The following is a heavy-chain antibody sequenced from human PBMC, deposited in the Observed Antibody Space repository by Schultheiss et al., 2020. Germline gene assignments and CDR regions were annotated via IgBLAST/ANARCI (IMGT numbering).Heavy chain of an antibody. D-gene: IGHD5-12*01. Sequence: GGSLRLSCAASGFTFSSYGMHWVRQAPGKGLEWVAVISYDGSNKYYADSVKGRFTISRDNSKNTLYLQMNSLKTEDTAVYYCIVATIRDYWGQGTLVTVSS. J-gene: IGHJ4*02. CDR1: GFTFSSYG. V-gene: IGHV3-30*03. CDR2: ISYDGSNK. CDR3: IVATIRDY.